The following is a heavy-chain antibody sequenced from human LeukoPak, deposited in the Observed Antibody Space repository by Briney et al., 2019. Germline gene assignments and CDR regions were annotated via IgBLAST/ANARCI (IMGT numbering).Heavy chain of an antibody. J-gene: IGHJ4*02. Sequence: GGSLRLSCVASGLTFHDYAMHWVRQAPGKGLEWVSLISADGGSTFYADSVRGRFSISKDNSKNSLYLQMNSLRTEHTAMYYCAKESGKFDYWGQGTLVAVSS. CDR1: GLTFHDYA. CDR3: AKESGKFDY. V-gene: IGHV3-43*02. CDR2: ISADGGST.